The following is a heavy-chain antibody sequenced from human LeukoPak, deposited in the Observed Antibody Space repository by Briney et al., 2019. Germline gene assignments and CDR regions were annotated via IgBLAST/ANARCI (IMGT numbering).Heavy chain of an antibody. CDR2: INHSGYT. Sequence: SETLSLTCAVSGVSFNDYCWSWVRQTPGKGLEWIGEINHSGYTNDSPSLKSRVTLSIDTSRKQFSLNLRSVTVADTGIYYCTRMTTGHDYWGQGTLVTVSS. D-gene: IGHD4-17*01. V-gene: IGHV4-34*01. J-gene: IGHJ4*02. CDR1: GVSFNDYC. CDR3: TRMTTGHDY.